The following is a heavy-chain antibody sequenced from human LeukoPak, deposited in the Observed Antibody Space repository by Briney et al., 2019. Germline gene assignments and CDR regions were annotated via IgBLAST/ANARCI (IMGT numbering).Heavy chain of an antibody. V-gene: IGHV4-59*01. CDR1: GGSISRYY. Sequence: NPSETLSLTCTVPGGSISRYYWSWIRQPPGKGLERIGYIYYSGSTNYNPSLKSRVTISVDTSKNQFSLKLSSVTAADTAVYYCARERIAVAATKSSYYYYGMDVWGQGTTVTVSS. D-gene: IGHD6-19*01. J-gene: IGHJ6*02. CDR3: ARERIAVAATKSSYYYYGMDV. CDR2: IYYSGST.